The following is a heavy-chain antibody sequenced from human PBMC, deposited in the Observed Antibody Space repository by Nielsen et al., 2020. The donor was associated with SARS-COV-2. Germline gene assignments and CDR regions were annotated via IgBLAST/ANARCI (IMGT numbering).Heavy chain of an antibody. CDR3: AGAEGGDGVGY. V-gene: IGHV4-34*01. J-gene: IGHJ4*02. Sequence: SETMSLTCAVYGGSFSGYYWRWIRQPPGKGLEWIGEINHSGSTNYNPSLKSRVTISVDTSKNQFSLKLSPVTAADTAVYYCAGAEGGDGVGYWGQGTLFTVSS. CDR1: GGSFSGYY. CDR2: INHSGST. D-gene: IGHD3-16*01.